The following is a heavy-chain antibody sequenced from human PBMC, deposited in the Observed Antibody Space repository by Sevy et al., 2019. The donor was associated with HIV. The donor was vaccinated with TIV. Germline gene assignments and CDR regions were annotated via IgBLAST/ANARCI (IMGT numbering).Heavy chain of an antibody. CDR2: ISASGHHT. CDR1: GFTFSSQA. Sequence: GGSLRLSCAASGFTFSSQAMSWVRQSPGKGQKWVSIISASGHHTYYADSVKGRFTISRDNSKNTLYLQMNGLRAEDTAVYYCAIEGTHRRRDYGGRGSLVTVSS. CDR3: AIEGTHRRRDY. V-gene: IGHV3-23*01. J-gene: IGHJ4*02.